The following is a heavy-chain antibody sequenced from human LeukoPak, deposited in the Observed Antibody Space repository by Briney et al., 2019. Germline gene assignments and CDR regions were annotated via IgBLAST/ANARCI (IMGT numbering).Heavy chain of an antibody. CDR1: GGSISSSNW. J-gene: IGHJ6*03. V-gene: IGHV4-4*02. CDR3: ARVVYGSGSSGHVYYYYYMDV. D-gene: IGHD1-26*01. CDR2: IYHSGST. Sequence: SETLSLTCAVSGGSISSSNWWSWVRQPPGKGLEWIGEIYHSGSTNYNPSLKSRVTISVDKSKNQFSLKLSSVTAADTAVYYCARVVYGSGSSGHVYYYYYMDVWGKGTTVTVSS.